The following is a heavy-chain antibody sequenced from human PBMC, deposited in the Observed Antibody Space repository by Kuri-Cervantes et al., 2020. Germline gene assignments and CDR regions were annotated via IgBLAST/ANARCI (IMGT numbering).Heavy chain of an antibody. CDR1: GYTFTSYG. D-gene: IGHD1-20*01. V-gene: IGHV1-18*01. CDR2: ISAYNGNT. J-gene: IGHJ5*02. CDR3: ARDNLDLEGRPFDP. Sequence: ASVKVSCKASGYTFTSYGISWVRQAPGQGLEWMGWISAYNGNTNYAQKFQGRVTMTRDTSISTAYMELSRLGSDDTAVYYCARDNLDLEGRPFDPWGQGTLVTVSS.